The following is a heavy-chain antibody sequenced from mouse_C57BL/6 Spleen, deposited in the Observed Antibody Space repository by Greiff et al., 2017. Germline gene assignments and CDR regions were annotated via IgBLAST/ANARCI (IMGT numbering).Heavy chain of an antibody. Sequence: EVKLMESGGGLVKPGGSLKLSCAASGFTFSDYGMHWVRQAPEKGLEWVAYISSGSSTIYYADTVKGRFTISRDNAKNTLFLQMTSLRSEDTAMYYCARAYYYGSSFDVWGTGTTVTVSS. CDR3: ARAYYYGSSFDV. V-gene: IGHV5-17*01. J-gene: IGHJ1*03. CDR2: ISSGSSTI. D-gene: IGHD1-1*01. CDR1: GFTFSDYG.